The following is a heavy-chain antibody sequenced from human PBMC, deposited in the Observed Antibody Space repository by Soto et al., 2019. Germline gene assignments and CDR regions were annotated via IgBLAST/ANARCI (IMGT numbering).Heavy chain of an antibody. V-gene: IGHV1-69*05. Sequence: GASVKVSCKASGGTFSSYAISWVRQAPGQGLEWKGGIIPIFGTANYAQKFQGRVTITTDESTSTAYMELSSLRSEDTAVYYCARGMNYYDSSGYYDLSLTWFDPWGQGTLVTVSS. CDR2: IIPIFGTA. CDR3: ARGMNYYDSSGYYDLSLTWFDP. J-gene: IGHJ5*02. D-gene: IGHD3-22*01. CDR1: GGTFSSYA.